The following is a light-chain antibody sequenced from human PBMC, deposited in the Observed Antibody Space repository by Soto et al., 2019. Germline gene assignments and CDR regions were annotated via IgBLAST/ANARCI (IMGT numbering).Light chain of an antibody. J-gene: IGLJ2*01. Sequence: QSALTQPASVSGSPGQSITISCTGTSSDIGGYNYVSWYQQHPGKAPKLIIYAVTNRPSGVSNRFSGSKSGNTASLTISGLQAEDEADYYCSSYTSSSTYVVFGGGTKVTVL. V-gene: IGLV2-14*01. CDR1: SSDIGGYNY. CDR3: SSYTSSSTYVV. CDR2: AVT.